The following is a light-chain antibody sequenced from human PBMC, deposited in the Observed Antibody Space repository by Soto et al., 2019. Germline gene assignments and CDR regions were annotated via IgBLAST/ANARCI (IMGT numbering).Light chain of an antibody. CDR1: QTITTS. J-gene: IGKJ5*01. Sequence: DIQMTQSPSSLSASVGDRVTITCLTSQTITTSLNWYRQKPGKAPDLLIYAASSLQSGIPSRFGGRGSGTDFTLTSTGLQPEDFATYYCQQNYSLPITFGQGTRLEIK. CDR3: QQNYSLPIT. V-gene: IGKV1-39*01. CDR2: AAS.